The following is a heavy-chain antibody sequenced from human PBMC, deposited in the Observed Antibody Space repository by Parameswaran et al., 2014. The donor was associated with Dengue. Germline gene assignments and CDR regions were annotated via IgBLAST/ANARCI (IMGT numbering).Heavy chain of an antibody. J-gene: IGHJ6*02. V-gene: IGHV4-34*01. Sequence: RWIRQPPGKGLEWVGEINHSGSTNYNPSLKSRVTISVDTSKNQFSLKLSSVTAADTAVYYCARGSGFWSGYSHPGYYYYGMDVWGQGTTVTVSS. CDR3: ARGSGFWSGYSHPGYYYYGMDV. D-gene: IGHD3-3*01. CDR2: INHSGST.